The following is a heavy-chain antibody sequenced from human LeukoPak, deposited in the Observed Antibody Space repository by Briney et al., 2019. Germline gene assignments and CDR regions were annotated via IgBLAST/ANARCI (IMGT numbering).Heavy chain of an antibody. V-gene: IGHV3-74*01. J-gene: IGHJ5*02. Sequence: PGGSLRLSCAASGFTFSSYWMHWVRQAPGKGLVWVSRINNDGSSTSYADSVKGRFTISRDNAKNTLYLQMNSLRAEDTAVYYCAREFSGGSLTDDLDPWGQGTLVTVSS. CDR3: AREFSGGSLTDDLDP. CDR2: INNDGSST. D-gene: IGHD2-15*01. CDR1: GFTFSSYW.